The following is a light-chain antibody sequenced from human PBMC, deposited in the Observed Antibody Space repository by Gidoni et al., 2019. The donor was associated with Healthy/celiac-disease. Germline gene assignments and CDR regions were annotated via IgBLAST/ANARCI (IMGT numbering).Light chain of an antibody. CDR2: WAS. J-gene: IGKJ1*01. CDR3: QQDYSTPRT. Sequence: DIVMTPSPASLAVSLGERATINCKASQSVLYSSNNKNYLAWYQQKPGQPPKLLIYWASTREPGVPDRFRGSGSGTDFTLTISSLQAEDVAVYYCQQDYSTPRTFGQGTKVEIK. V-gene: IGKV4-1*01. CDR1: QSVLYSSNNKNY.